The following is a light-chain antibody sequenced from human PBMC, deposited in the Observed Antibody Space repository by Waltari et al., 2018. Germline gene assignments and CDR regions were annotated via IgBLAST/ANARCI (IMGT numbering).Light chain of an antibody. V-gene: IGLV1-47*01. Sequence: QSVLTQSPSASGTPGQRVTISCSGSSSNIGANYVYWYQQFPGTAPRLLSYRSYQRPSGVPDRFSGSKSGTSASLAISGLRSEDEADYYCATWDDSLNAWVFGGGTRLTAL. CDR1: SSNIGANY. CDR3: ATWDDSLNAWV. J-gene: IGLJ3*02. CDR2: RSY.